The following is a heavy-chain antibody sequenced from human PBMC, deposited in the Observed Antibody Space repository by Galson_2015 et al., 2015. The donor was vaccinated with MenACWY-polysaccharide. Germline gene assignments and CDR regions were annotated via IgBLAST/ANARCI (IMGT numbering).Heavy chain of an antibody. Sequence: SLRLSCAASGLTFSSYGMHWVRQAPGKGLEWVAFIRYDGSNKYYADSVKGRFTISRDNSKNTLYLQMNSLRAEDTAVYYCAKDAYSSGWYFDYWGQGTLVTVSS. D-gene: IGHD6-19*01. V-gene: IGHV3-30*02. J-gene: IGHJ4*02. CDR3: AKDAYSSGWYFDY. CDR2: IRYDGSNK. CDR1: GLTFSSYG.